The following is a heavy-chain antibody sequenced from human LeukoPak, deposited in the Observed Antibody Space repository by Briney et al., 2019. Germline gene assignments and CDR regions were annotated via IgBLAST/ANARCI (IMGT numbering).Heavy chain of an antibody. J-gene: IGHJ4*02. CDR2: IWYDGSNK. V-gene: IGHV3-33*06. Sequence: GGSLRLSCAASGFTFSSYGMHWVRQAPGKGLEWVALIWYDGSNKYYADSVKGRFTISRDNSKNTLYLQMNSLRAEDTAVYYCAKHYYDSSGYYSSPYYFDYWGQGTLVTVSS. D-gene: IGHD3-22*01. CDR3: AKHYYDSSGYYSSPYYFDY. CDR1: GFTFSSYG.